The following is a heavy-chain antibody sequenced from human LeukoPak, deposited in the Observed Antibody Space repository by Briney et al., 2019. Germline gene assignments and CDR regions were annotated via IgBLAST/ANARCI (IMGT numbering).Heavy chain of an antibody. V-gene: IGHV4-39*07. CDR2: IPYSGST. Sequence: SETLSLTCTVSGGSVNIYYWNWIRQPPGKGLEWIGSIPYSGSTYYNPSLKSRLTISVDTSKNQFSLKLSSVTAADTAVYYCARCKDYYVSGSYYKTFDYWGQGTLVTVSS. J-gene: IGHJ4*02. CDR3: ARCKDYYVSGSYYKTFDY. CDR1: GGSVNIYY. D-gene: IGHD3-10*01.